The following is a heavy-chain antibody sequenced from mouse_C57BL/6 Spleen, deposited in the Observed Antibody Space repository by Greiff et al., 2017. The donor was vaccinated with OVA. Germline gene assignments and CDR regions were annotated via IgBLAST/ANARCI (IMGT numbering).Heavy chain of an antibody. J-gene: IGHJ4*01. D-gene: IGHD2-4*01. Sequence: EVPLVESGGGLVQPGGSLKLSCAASGFTFSDYYMYWVRQTPEKRLEWVAYISNGGGSTYYPDPVKGRFTIYRDNAKNTLYLQMSRLKAEDTAMYYCARRYDYDGAMDDWGKGTSVTVSA. CDR3: ARRYDYDGAMDD. V-gene: IGHV5-12*01. CDR1: GFTFSDYY. CDR2: ISNGGGST.